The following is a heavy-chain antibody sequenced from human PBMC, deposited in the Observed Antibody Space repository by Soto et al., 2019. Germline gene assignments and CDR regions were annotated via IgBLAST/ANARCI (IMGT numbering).Heavy chain of an antibody. CDR3: AREIRGAIGPLDY. J-gene: IGHJ4*02. V-gene: IGHV3-30*09. CDR1: GFTFSAYS. D-gene: IGHD2-21*01. CDR2: VSYDGRLK. Sequence: QVELVESGGGVVQPGTSLRLSCAASGFTFSAYSINWVRQSPGKGLEWVAVVSYDGRLKFYADSVKGRFAISRDNSMNTVYLQMNSLSPDDTAVYYCAREIRGAIGPLDYWGQGTLVTVSS.